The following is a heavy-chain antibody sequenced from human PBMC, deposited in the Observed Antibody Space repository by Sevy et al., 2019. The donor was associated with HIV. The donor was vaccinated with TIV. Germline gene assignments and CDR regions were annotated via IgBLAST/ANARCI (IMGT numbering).Heavy chain of an antibody. CDR1: EFTVSSNY. Sequence: GGSLRLSCAASEFTVSSNYMSWVRQAPGKGLEWVSVIYSGGSTYYADSVKGRFTISRDNYQNTVYLQMNSLRAEDTAVYYCAREDIVLGEGNYYGMDVWGQGTTVTVSS. CDR2: IYSGGST. J-gene: IGHJ6*02. D-gene: IGHD2-15*01. CDR3: AREDIVLGEGNYYGMDV. V-gene: IGHV3-53*01.